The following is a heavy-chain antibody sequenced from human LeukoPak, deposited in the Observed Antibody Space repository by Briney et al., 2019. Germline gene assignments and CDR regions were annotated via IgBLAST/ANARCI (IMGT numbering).Heavy chain of an antibody. CDR2: IRNKANSYTT. V-gene: IGHV3-72*01. J-gene: IGHJ4*02. CDR1: GFSFSDHY. Sequence: GGSLRLSCAASGFSFSDHYMDWVRQAPGKGLEWVGRIRNKANSYTTEYAASVKGRFIISRDDSKNSLYLQMNSLKTEDTAVYYCATICGGDCYNSIDYWGQGTRVTVSS. D-gene: IGHD2-21*01. CDR3: ATICGGDCYNSIDY.